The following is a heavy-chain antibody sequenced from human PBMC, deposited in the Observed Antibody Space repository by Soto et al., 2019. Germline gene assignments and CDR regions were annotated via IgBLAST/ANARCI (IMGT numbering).Heavy chain of an antibody. CDR1: GFTFDDYA. Sequence: GGSLRLSCAASGFTFDDYAMHWVRQAPGKGLEWVSGITWNSGSIGYADSVKGRFTVSRDNAKNSLYLQMNSLRTEDTALYYCAKMSRVRGVRDYFDYWGQGTLVTVSS. V-gene: IGHV3-9*01. D-gene: IGHD3-10*01. CDR3: AKMSRVRGVRDYFDY. CDR2: ITWNSGSI. J-gene: IGHJ4*02.